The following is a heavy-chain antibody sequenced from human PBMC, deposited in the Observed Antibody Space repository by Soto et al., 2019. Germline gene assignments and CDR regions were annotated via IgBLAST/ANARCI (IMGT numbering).Heavy chain of an antibody. J-gene: IGHJ4*02. Sequence: EVQLVESGGGLAQPGGSLRLSCVASGFTFTTYWMSWVRQAQGKGLEWVANIRQDGGAQYYVDSVKGRFTISRDNAKNSVYLQMDSLRAEDTAVYYCVRGGHGSGSYLGSYWGQGILVTVSS. CDR3: VRGGHGSGSYLGSY. CDR2: IRQDGGAQ. CDR1: GFTFTTYW. D-gene: IGHD3-10*01. V-gene: IGHV3-7*03.